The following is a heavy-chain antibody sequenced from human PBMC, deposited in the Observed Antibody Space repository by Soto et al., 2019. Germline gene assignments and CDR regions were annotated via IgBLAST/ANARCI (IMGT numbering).Heavy chain of an antibody. CDR2: IYYSGST. Sequence: TSETLSLTCTVSGGSISSSSYYWGWIRQPPGKGLEWIGSIYYSGSTYYNPSLKSRVTISVDTSKNQFSLKLSSVTAADTAVYYCARHYYDSSGPKDNWFDPWGQGTLVTVSS. CDR3: ARHYYDSSGPKDNWFDP. V-gene: IGHV4-39*01. D-gene: IGHD3-22*01. J-gene: IGHJ5*02. CDR1: GGSISSSSYY.